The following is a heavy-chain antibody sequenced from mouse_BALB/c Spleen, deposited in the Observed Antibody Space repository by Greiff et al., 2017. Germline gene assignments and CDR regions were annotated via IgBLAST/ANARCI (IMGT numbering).Heavy chain of an antibody. CDR1: GFTFSSYA. Sequence: EVQVVESGGGLVKPGGSLKLSCAASGFTFSSYAMSWVRQSPEKRLEWVAEISSGGSYTYYPDTVTGRFTISRDNAKNTLYLEMSSLRSEDTAMYYGASREAGFADWGQGTRVTVSA. CDR2: ISSGGSYT. V-gene: IGHV5-9-4*01. J-gene: IGHJ3*01. D-gene: IGHD3-3*01. CDR3: ASREAGFAD.